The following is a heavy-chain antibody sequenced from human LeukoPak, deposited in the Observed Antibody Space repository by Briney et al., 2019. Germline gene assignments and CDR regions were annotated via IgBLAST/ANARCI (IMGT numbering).Heavy chain of an antibody. D-gene: IGHD3-22*01. J-gene: IGHJ4*02. CDR3: AGTGPLRYDGRDYYSFNY. V-gene: IGHV1-3*01. CDR1: GYTFTGYG. CDR2: INGVNGNT. Sequence: ASVKVSCKASGYTFTGYGIHWVRQAPGQRLEWMGWINGVNGNTRYSQKFQGRLTITRDTSASSVYMEVTSLRSEDTAVFFCAGTGPLRYDGRDYYSFNYWGQGTLVTVSS.